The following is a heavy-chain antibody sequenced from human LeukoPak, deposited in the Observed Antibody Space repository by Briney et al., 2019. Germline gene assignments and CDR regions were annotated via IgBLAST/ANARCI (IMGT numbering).Heavy chain of an antibody. CDR2: ISGSGGST. CDR3: AKDWRGSYATPLPQTFDY. Sequence: PGGSLRLSCAASGFTFSSYAMSWVRQAPGKGLEWVSAISGSGGSTYYADSVKGRFTISRDNSKNTLYLQMNSLRAEDTAVYYCAKDWRGSYATPLPQTFDYWGQGTLVTVSS. J-gene: IGHJ4*02. D-gene: IGHD1-26*01. CDR1: GFTFSSYA. V-gene: IGHV3-23*01.